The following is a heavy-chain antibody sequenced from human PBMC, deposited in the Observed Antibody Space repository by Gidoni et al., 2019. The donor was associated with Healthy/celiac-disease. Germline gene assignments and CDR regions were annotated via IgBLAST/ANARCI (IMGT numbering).Heavy chain of an antibody. CDR1: GFTFSSYG. Sequence: QVQLVESGGGVVQPGRSLRLSCASSGFTFSSYGMHWVRQAPGKGLEWVAVISYDGSNKYYADSVKGRFTISRDNSKNTLYLQMNSLRAEDTAVYYCARRGYSYGRDYMDVWGKGTTVTVSS. J-gene: IGHJ6*03. CDR2: ISYDGSNK. CDR3: ARRGYSYGRDYMDV. D-gene: IGHD5-18*01. V-gene: IGHV3-30*03.